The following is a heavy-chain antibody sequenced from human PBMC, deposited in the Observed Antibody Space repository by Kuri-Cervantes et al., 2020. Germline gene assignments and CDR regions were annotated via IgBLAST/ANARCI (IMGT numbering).Heavy chain of an antibody. V-gene: IGHV3-7*01. CDR2: IKQDGSEK. Sequence: ETLSLTCAASGFTFSSYWMSWVRQAPGKGLEWVANIKQDGSEKYYVDSVKGRFTISRDNAKNSLYLQMNSLRAEDTAVYYCARAHYYGSGSLSWFDPWGQGTLVTVSS. CDR1: GFTFSSYW. CDR3: ARAHYYGSGSLSWFDP. J-gene: IGHJ5*02. D-gene: IGHD3-10*01.